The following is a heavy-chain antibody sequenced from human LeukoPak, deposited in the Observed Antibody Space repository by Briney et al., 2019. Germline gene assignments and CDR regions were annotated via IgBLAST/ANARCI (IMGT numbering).Heavy chain of an antibody. CDR1: GGSFSGYY. CDR3: ARGHIVATISRGWFDP. V-gene: IGHV4-34*01. Sequence: SETLSLTCAVYGGSFSGYYWSWIRQPPGKGLEWIGEINHSGSTNYNPSLKSRVTISVDTSKNQFSLKLSSVTAADTAVYYCARGHIVATISRGWFDPWGQGTLVTVSS. J-gene: IGHJ5*02. CDR2: INHSGST. D-gene: IGHD5-12*01.